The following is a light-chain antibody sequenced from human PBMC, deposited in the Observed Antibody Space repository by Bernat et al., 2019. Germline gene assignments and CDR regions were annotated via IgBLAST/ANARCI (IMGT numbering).Light chain of an antibody. CDR1: QSISSW. J-gene: IGKJ1*01. V-gene: IGKV1-5*03. CDR3: QQFKSYWT. CDR2: KAS. Sequence: DIQMTQSPSTLSASVGDRVTITCRASQSISSWLAWYQQKPGKAPELLIYKASSLKSGVPSRFSGSGFGTEFTLTISNLQPDDFATYYCQQFKSYWTFGQGTKVEIK.